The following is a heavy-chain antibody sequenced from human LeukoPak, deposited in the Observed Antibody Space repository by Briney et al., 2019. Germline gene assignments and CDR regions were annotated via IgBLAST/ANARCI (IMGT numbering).Heavy chain of an antibody. D-gene: IGHD1-26*01. V-gene: IGHV5-51*01. CDR3: ARPPSPTGSGSYYRTYPGYFQH. CDR2: IYPGDSDT. Sequence: GESLKISCKGSGYSFTSYWIGRVRQMPGKGLEWMGIIYPGDSDTRYSPSFQGQVTISADKSISTAYPQWSSLKASDTAMYYCARPPSPTGSGSYYRTYPGYFQHWGQGTLVTVSS. J-gene: IGHJ1*01. CDR1: GYSFTSYW.